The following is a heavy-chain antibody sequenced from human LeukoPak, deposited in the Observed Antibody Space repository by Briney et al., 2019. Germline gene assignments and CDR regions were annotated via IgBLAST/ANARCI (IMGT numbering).Heavy chain of an antibody. CDR1: GYSFTSYD. D-gene: IGHD3-16*01. CDR2: MNPNSGNT. J-gene: IGHJ4*02. Sequence: ASVKVSCKASGYSFTSYDINWVRPATGQGLEWMGWMNPNSGNTGYAQKFQGRVSITRDTSTRTAYMELSSLRSEDTAVYYCARERRAWGEDFWGQGTLVTVSS. CDR3: ARERRAWGEDF. V-gene: IGHV1-8*03.